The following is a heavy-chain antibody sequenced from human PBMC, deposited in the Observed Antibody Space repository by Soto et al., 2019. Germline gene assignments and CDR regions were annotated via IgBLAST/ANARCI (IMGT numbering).Heavy chain of an antibody. V-gene: IGHV3-11*06. Sequence: GGSLRLSCAASGFTFSSYAMSWIRQAPGKGLEWLSYISPGSRYPAYADSVKGRFTISRDNAKRSLYLQMMSLTAEDTAIYYCVRGGGGGLFDPWGQGTMVTVSS. J-gene: IGHJ5*02. CDR2: ISPGSRYP. D-gene: IGHD2-15*01. CDR3: VRGGGGGLFDP. CDR1: GFTFSSYA.